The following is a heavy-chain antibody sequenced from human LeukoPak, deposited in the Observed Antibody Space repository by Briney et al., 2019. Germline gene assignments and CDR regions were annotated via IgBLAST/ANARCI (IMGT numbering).Heavy chain of an antibody. J-gene: IGHJ4*02. CDR3: ARVQPDY. V-gene: IGHV1-58*01. CDR1: GFTFTSSA. CDR2: IVVGSGNT. Sequence: ASVKVSCKASGFTFTSSAVQWVRQARGQRLEWIGWIVVGSGNTNYAQKFQERVTMTTDTSTSTAYMELRSLRSDDTAVYYCARVQPDYWGQGTLVTVSS. D-gene: IGHD3-3*01.